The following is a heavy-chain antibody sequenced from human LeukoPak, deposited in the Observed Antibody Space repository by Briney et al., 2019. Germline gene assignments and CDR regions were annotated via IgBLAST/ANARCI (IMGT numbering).Heavy chain of an antibody. V-gene: IGHV3-23*01. J-gene: IGHJ1*01. CDR1: GFTFSSYA. CDR3: AKEGYYYDSSGYSTYAEYFQH. D-gene: IGHD3-22*01. Sequence: GGSLRLSCAASGFTFSSYAMSWVRQAPGKGLEWVSAISGSGGSTYYADSVKGRFTISRDSSKNTLYLQMNSLRAEDTAVYYCAKEGYYYDSSGYSTYAEYFQHWGQGTLVTVSS. CDR2: ISGSGGST.